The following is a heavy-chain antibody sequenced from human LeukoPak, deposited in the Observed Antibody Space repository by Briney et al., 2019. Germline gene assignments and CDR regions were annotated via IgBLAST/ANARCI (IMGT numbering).Heavy chain of an antibody. D-gene: IGHD3-16*01. CDR1: GFTFGDYG. V-gene: IGHV3-49*04. J-gene: IGHJ4*02. Sequence: PGGSLRLSCTASGFTFGDYGMSWVRQAPGKGLEWVGFIRGTPYSGTTEYAASVKGRFTISRDDAKSIAYLQMNSLKTEDTAVYYCTRGKSFLDYWGQGTLVTVSS. CDR3: TRGKSFLDY. CDR2: IRGTPYSGTT.